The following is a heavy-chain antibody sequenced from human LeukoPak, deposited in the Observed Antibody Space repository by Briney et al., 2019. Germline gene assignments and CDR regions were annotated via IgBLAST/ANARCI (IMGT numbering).Heavy chain of an antibody. Sequence: WVRQPPGKGLEWIGSIYYSGSTYYNPSLKSRVTISVDTSKNQFSLKLSSVTAADTAVYYCARHHSSVTAFDIWGQGTMVTVSS. J-gene: IGHJ3*02. D-gene: IGHD3-22*01. CDR2: IYYSGST. CDR3: ARHHSSVTAFDI. V-gene: IGHV4-39*01.